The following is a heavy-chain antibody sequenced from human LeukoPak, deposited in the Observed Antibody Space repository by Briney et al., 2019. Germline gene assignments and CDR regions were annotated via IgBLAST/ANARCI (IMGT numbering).Heavy chain of an antibody. Sequence: PGGSLRLSCAASGLTVSSNYMSWVRQAPGKGLGWVSVIYSGGSTYYADSVKGRFTISRDNSQNTLYLQMNSLRAEDTAVYYCARSPIIPAAMIAWFDPWGQGTLVTVSS. CDR2: IYSGGST. V-gene: IGHV3-53*01. CDR3: ARSPIIPAAMIAWFDP. CDR1: GLTVSSNY. J-gene: IGHJ5*02. D-gene: IGHD2-2*01.